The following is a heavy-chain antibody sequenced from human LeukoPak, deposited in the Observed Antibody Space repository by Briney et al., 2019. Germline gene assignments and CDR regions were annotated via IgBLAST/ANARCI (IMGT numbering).Heavy chain of an antibody. CDR1: GGSISSGTYY. CDR3: ARYKDGDWNYEDGYFFDY. V-gene: IGHV4-31*02. J-gene: IGHJ4*02. CDR2: MYYSGST. Sequence: SETLSLTCTVSGGSISSGTYYWSWIRQHPGKGLEWIGYMYYSGSTYYNPSLKSRVTISVDTSKNQFSLRLSSVTAADTAVYYCARYKDGDWNYEDGYFFDYWGQGTLVTVSS. D-gene: IGHD1-7*01.